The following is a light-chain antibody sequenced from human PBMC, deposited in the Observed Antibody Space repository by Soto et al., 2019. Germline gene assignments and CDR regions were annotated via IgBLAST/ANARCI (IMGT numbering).Light chain of an antibody. J-gene: IGKJ5*01. CDR2: DAS. CDR3: QQRSNWPIT. V-gene: IGKV3-11*01. Sequence: EIGFTQSPATLSLSPGERATLSCRASQSVSSYLAWYQQKPGQAPRLLIYDASNRATGIPARFSGSGSGTDFTLTISSLEPEDVAVYYCQQRSNWPITFGQGTRLEIK. CDR1: QSVSSY.